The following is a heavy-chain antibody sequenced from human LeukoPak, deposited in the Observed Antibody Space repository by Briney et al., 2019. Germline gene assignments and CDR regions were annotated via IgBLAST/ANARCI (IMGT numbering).Heavy chain of an antibody. CDR1: GFTFSSYG. CDR3: ATSGWYFVFYY. V-gene: IGHV3-30*03. CDR2: ISYDGSNK. J-gene: IGHJ4*02. Sequence: GRSLRLSCAASGFTFSSYGMHWVRQAPGKGLEWVAVISYDGSNKYYADSVKGRFTISRDNSKNTLYLQTNSLRAEDTAVYYCATSGWYFVFYYWGQGTLVTVSS. D-gene: IGHD6-19*01.